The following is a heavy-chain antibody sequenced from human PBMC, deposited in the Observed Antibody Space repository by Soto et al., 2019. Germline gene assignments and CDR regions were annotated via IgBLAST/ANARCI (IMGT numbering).Heavy chain of an antibody. D-gene: IGHD2-15*01. V-gene: IGHV4-59*01. J-gene: IGHJ3*02. CDR3: AREGKGEYCSGGSCYSGRYAFDI. CDR1: CGSISSYY. Sequence: ETLCLTCTVSCGSISSYYWSWIRQPPGKGLEWIGYIYYSGSTNYNPSLKSRVTISVDTSKNQFSLKLSSVTAADTAVYYCAREGKGEYCSGGSCYSGRYAFDIWGQGTMVTVSS. CDR2: IYYSGST.